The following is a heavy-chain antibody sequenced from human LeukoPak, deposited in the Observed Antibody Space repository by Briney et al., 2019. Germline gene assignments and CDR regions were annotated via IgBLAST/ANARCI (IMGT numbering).Heavy chain of an antibody. J-gene: IGHJ3*02. Sequence: GGSLRLSCAASGFTFSDAWMTWVRQTPGKGLEWVGRIKTRAQGGTTDYAAPVKGRFTISRDDSKNTLYLQMNSLRAEDTAVYYCARVQGASRAFDMWGQGTMVTVSS. CDR3: ARVQGASRAFDM. CDR1: GFTFSDAW. CDR2: IKTRAQGGTT. V-gene: IGHV3-15*01.